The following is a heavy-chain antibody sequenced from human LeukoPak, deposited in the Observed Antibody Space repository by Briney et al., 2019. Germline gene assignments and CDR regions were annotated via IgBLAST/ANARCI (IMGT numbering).Heavy chain of an antibody. CDR1: GGSISSYY. CDR2: IYYSGST. V-gene: IGHV4-59*01. CDR3: ARGSHYYDFWSGDHYYGMDV. J-gene: IGHJ6*02. D-gene: IGHD3-3*01. Sequence: SETLSLTCTVSGGSISSYYWSWIRQPPGKGLEWIGYIYYSGSTNYNPSLKSRVTISVDTSKNQFSLKLSSVTAADTAVYYCARGSHYYDFWSGDHYYGMDVWGQGTTVTVSS.